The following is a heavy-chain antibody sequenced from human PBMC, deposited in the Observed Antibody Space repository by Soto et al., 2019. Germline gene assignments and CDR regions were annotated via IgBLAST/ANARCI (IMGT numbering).Heavy chain of an antibody. CDR1: GFTFSSFW. Sequence: EVQLVESGGGLVQPGGSLRLSCAVSGFTFSSFWMHWVRQAPGEGLVWVSRITTDGSSTSYADSVKGRFTISRDNAKNKLDLQRNRLRVEDTGMYYCATRGVGPFGFSSWGQGTLVTVSS. V-gene: IGHV3-74*01. CDR2: ITTDGSST. D-gene: IGHD3-10*01. CDR3: ATRGVGPFGFSS. J-gene: IGHJ5*02.